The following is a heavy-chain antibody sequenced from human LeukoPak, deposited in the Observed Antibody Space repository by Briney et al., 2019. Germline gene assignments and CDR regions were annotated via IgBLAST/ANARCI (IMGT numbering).Heavy chain of an antibody. D-gene: IGHD3-10*01. CDR1: GGSISSSSYY. V-gene: IGHV4-39*01. J-gene: IGHJ4*02. CDR3: ARGARTITMVRGARGFDY. Sequence: SETLSLTCTVSGGSISSSSYYWGWIRQPPGKGLEWIGSIYYSGSTYYNPSLKSRVTISVDTSKNQFSLKLSSVTAADAAVYYCARGARTITMVRGARGFDYWGQGTLVTVSS. CDR2: IYYSGST.